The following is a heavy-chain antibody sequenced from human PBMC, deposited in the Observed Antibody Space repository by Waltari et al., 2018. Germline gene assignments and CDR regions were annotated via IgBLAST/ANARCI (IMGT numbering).Heavy chain of an antibody. V-gene: IGHV3-30*18. CDR1: GLRFSTYV. CDR3: TKESDAFDI. J-gene: IGHJ3*02. Sequence: QVQLVESGGGVVQPGRSLRLSCAASGLRFSTYVMPWVRQVPGKGLEWVGYILKDGSSEHYADSVKGRFTISRDNSKNTLYLQMDSLRPEDTAVYYCTKESDAFDIWGQGTMVTVSS. CDR2: ILKDGSSE.